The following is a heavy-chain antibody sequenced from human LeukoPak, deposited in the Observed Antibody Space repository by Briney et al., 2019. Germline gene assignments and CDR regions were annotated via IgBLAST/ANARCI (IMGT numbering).Heavy chain of an antibody. CDR2: IRYDGGNK. J-gene: IGHJ4*02. CDR3: AKDPITMVRGASTRGYFDY. CDR1: GFTFSSYG. D-gene: IGHD3-10*01. Sequence: GGSLRLSCAASGFTFSSYGMHWVRQAPGKGLEWVAFIRYDGGNKYFADSVRGRFTISRDNFRNTLYLQMNSLRGGDTAVYYCAKDPITMVRGASTRGYFDYWGQGTRVTVSS. V-gene: IGHV3-30*02.